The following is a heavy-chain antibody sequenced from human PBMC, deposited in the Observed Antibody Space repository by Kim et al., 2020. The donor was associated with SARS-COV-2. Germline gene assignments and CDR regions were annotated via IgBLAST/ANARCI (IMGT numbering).Heavy chain of an antibody. CDR3: ARAPVSSNYLGSKNLAY. D-gene: IGHD2-8*01. CDR2: INTNSGHP. CDR1: GYNFNSFA. Sequence: ASVKVSCKTSGYNFNSFALNWVRQAPGQGLEWMGWINTNSGHPTYVQAFTGRFVFSSDASVSTAYLHISNLKAEDTALYFCARAPVSSNYLGSKNLAYWGQGTQVTVSS. V-gene: IGHV7-4-1*02. J-gene: IGHJ4*02.